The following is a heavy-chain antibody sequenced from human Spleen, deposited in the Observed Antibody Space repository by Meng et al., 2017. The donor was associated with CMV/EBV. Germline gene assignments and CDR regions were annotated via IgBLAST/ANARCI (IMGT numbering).Heavy chain of an antibody. V-gene: IGHV3-13*01. CDR1: GFTFSRND. D-gene: IGHD3-22*01. Sequence: GESLKISCAASGFTFSRNDMHWVRQPVGKGLEWVSTIGTAGDKSYAASVKGRFTISRDNAKNSLFLQLNSLRAEDTAVYYCARLRDSSGYNYYGMDVWGQGTTVTVSS. CDR3: ARLRDSSGYNYYGMDV. CDR2: IGTAGDK. J-gene: IGHJ6*02.